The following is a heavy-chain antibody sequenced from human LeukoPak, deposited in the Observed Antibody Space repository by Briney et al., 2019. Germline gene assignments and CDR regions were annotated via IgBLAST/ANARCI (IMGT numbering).Heavy chain of an antibody. V-gene: IGHV3-23*01. D-gene: IGHD3-22*01. CDR1: GFTFSDYW. CDR2: ISGSGGST. Sequence: GGSLRLSCAASGFTFSDYWIIWFRQAPGKGLEWVSTISGSGGSTYYADSVKGRFTISRDNSKNTLYLQMNTLRAEDTAVYYCAKDLFDDSSGYGVDYWGQGTLVTVSS. J-gene: IGHJ4*02. CDR3: AKDLFDDSSGYGVDY.